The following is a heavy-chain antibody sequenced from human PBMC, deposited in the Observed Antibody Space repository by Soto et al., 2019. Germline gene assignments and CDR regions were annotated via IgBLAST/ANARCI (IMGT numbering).Heavy chain of an antibody. V-gene: IGHV1-69*01. J-gene: IGHJ6*02. Sequence: QVQLLQSGAEVKKPGSSVKVSCKASGGTFSSYAISWVRQAPGQGLEWMGGIIPIFGTANYAQKFQGRVTITADESTSTAYMELSSLRSEDTAVYYCARGGGYCSGGSCYSYYYYGMDVWGQGATVTVSS. CDR3: ARGGGYCSGGSCYSYYYYGMDV. D-gene: IGHD2-15*01. CDR2: IIPIFGTA. CDR1: GGTFSSYA.